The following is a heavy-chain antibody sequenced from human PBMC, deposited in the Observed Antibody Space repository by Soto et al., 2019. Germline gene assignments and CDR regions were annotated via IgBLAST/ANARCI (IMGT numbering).Heavy chain of an antibody. Sequence: SCAASGFTFSSYGTTWVRQAPGKGLEWVSSITGSGGSTYYADSVKGRLTISRDNSKNTLYLQMNSLRAEDTAVYYCAKDYGSAFNIWGQGTMVTVSS. CDR3: AKDYGSAFNI. D-gene: IGHD4-17*01. CDR1: GFTFSSYG. V-gene: IGHV3-23*01. CDR2: ITGSGGST. J-gene: IGHJ3*02.